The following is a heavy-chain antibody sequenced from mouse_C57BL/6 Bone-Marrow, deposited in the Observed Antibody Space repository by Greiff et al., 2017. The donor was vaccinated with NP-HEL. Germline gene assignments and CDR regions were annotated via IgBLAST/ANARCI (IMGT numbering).Heavy chain of an antibody. CDR1: GYTFTSYW. J-gene: IGHJ1*03. D-gene: IGHD1-1*01. CDR3: ARYYGSSSYWYFDV. V-gene: IGHV1-53*01. Sequence: QVQLQQPGTELVKPGASVKLSCKASGYTFTSYWMHWVKQRPGQGLEWIGNIDPSNGGTNYNEKFKSKATLTVDKSSSTAYMQLSSLTSEDSAVYYCARYYGSSSYWYFDVWGTGTTVTVSS. CDR2: IDPSNGGT.